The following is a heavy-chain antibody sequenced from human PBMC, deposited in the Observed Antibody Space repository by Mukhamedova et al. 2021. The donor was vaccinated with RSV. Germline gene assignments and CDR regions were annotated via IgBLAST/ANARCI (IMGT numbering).Heavy chain of an antibody. J-gene: IGHJ4*02. CDR2: IKQDGSEE. CDR3: ARFYCTSPSCYSDY. D-gene: IGHD2-2*01. Sequence: GKGLEWVATIKQDGSEEYYVDSVKGRFTISRDNAESSLYLQMHSLRVEDTAVYFCARFYCTSPSCYSDYWGQGTLVTVSS. V-gene: IGHV3-7*04.